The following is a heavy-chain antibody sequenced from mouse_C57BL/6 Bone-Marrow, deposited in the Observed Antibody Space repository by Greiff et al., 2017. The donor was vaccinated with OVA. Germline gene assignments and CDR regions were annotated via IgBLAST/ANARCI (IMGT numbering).Heavy chain of an antibody. CDR1: GYTFTSYW. D-gene: IGHD2-3*01. CDR3: ARGIYDGYYRYAMDY. CDR2: IHPNSGST. Sequence: QVQLQQPGAELVKPGASVKLSCKASGYTFTSYWMHWVKQRPGQGLEWIGMIHPNSGSTNYNEKFKSKATLTVDKSSSTAYMQLSSLTSEDSAVYYCARGIYDGYYRYAMDYWGQGTSVTVSS. V-gene: IGHV1-64*01. J-gene: IGHJ4*01.